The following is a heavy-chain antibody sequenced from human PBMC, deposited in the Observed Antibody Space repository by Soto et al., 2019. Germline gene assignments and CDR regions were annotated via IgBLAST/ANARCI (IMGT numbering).Heavy chain of an antibody. CDR1: GFTFSSYG. J-gene: IGHJ6*02. V-gene: IGHV3-30*18. Sequence: GGSLRLSCAASGFTFSSYGMHWVRQAPGKGLEWVAVISYDGSNKYYADSVKGRFTISRDNSKNTLYLQMNSLRAEDTAVYYCAKVIAGKRQPLIIGYYGMDVWGQGTTVTVSS. D-gene: IGHD3-22*01. CDR2: ISYDGSNK. CDR3: AKVIAGKRQPLIIGYYGMDV.